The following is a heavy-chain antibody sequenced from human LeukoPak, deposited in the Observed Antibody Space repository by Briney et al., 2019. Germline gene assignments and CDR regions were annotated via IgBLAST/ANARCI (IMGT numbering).Heavy chain of an antibody. V-gene: IGHV3-23*01. D-gene: IGHD1-26*01. Sequence: HSGGSLRLSCAASGFTFSSYAMSWVRQAPGKGLEWVSAISGSGGSTYYADSVKGRFTISRDNSKNTLYLQMNSLRAGDTAVYYCAKFSRGSYPFDYWGQGTLVTVSS. J-gene: IGHJ4*02. CDR2: ISGSGGST. CDR1: GFTFSSYA. CDR3: AKFSRGSYPFDY.